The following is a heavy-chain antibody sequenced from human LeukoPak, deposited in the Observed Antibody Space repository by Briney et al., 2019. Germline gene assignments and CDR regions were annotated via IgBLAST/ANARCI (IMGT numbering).Heavy chain of an antibody. Sequence: GGSLRLSCAASGFTFSSYGMHWVRQAPGKGLEGVAVIWDDGSNKYYADSVKGRFTISRDNSKNTLYLQMNSLRAEDTAVYYCARDLRRLLWFGEAYYYYGMDVWGKGTTVTVSS. CDR2: IWDDGSNK. CDR3: ARDLRRLLWFGEAYYYYGMDV. D-gene: IGHD3-10*01. CDR1: GFTFSSYG. V-gene: IGHV3-33*01. J-gene: IGHJ6*04.